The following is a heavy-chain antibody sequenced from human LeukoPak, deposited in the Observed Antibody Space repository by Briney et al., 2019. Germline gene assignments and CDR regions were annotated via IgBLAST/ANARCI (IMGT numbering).Heavy chain of an antibody. V-gene: IGHV3-23*01. CDR3: AKPLQAYYFDY. J-gene: IGHJ4*02. Sequence: GGSLRLSCAASGFTFSSYAMSWVRQASGKGLEWVSAISGSGGSTYYADSVKGRFTISRDNSKNTLYLQMNSLRTEDTAVYYCAKPLQAYYFDYWGQGTLVTVSS. CDR2: ISGSGGST. D-gene: IGHD3-16*02. CDR1: GFTFSSYA.